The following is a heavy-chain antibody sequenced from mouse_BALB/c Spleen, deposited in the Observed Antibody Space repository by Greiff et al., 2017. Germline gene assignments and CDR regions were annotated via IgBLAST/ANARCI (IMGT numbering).Heavy chain of an antibody. J-gene: IGHJ4*01. Sequence: EVKLVESGGDLVKPGGSLKLSCAASGFTFSSYGMSWVRQTPDKRLEWVATISSGGSYTYYPDSVKGRFTISRDNAKNTLYLQMSSLKSEDTAMYYCARHEGLLYAMDYWGQGTSVTVSS. D-gene: IGHD1-1*01. CDR1: GFTFSSYG. CDR3: ARHEGLLYAMDY. CDR2: ISSGGSYT. V-gene: IGHV5-6*01.